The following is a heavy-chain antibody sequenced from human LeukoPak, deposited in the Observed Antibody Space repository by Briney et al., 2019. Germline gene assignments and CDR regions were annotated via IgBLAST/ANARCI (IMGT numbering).Heavy chain of an antibody. CDR1: GYSFNSQG. Sequence: SVKVSCKASGYSFNSQGMNWVRQAPGQGLEWMGGIIPIFGTANYAQKFQGRVTITADKSTSTAYMELSSLRSEDTAVYYCASTVTTYHSGFDYWGQGTLVTVSS. J-gene: IGHJ4*02. V-gene: IGHV1-69*06. CDR2: IIPIFGTA. D-gene: IGHD4-11*01. CDR3: ASTVTTYHSGFDY.